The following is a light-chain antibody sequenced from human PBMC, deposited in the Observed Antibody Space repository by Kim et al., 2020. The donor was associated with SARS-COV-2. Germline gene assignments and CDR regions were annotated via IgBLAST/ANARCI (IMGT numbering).Light chain of an antibody. CDR2: GTK. V-gene: IGLV3-19*01. CDR1: SLRKFY. CDR3: NSRVSSHSHWV. J-gene: IGLJ3*02. Sequence: SSELTQDPAVSVALGQTVRITCQGDSLRKFYTNWYQQKPGQAPVLVIYGTKNRPSGIPDRISGSSAGYAASLTLTGAQAGDEADYYCNSRVSSHSHWVFGVATKLTV.